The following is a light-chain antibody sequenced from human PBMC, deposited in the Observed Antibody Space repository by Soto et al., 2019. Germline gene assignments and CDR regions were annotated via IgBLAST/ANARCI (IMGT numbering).Light chain of an antibody. Sequence: QSALTQPASVSGSPGQSITISCTGTSSDVGAYYSVSWYQHHPDKAPKLIIYGVTNRPSGVSNRFSGSKSGNTASLTISGLQAEDEADYHCSSYTSGSSHSVFGTGTKVTVL. CDR2: GVT. CDR1: SSDVGAYYS. J-gene: IGLJ1*01. CDR3: SSYTSGSSHSV. V-gene: IGLV2-14*01.